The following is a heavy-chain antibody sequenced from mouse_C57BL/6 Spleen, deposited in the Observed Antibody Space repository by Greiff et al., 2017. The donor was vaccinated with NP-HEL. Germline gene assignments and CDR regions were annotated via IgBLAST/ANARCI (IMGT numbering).Heavy chain of an antibody. CDR1: GYTFTSYW. J-gene: IGHJ4*01. V-gene: IGHV1-53*01. D-gene: IGHD1-1*01. Sequence: VQLQQPGTELVKPGASVKLSCKASGYTFTSYWMHWVKQRPGQGLEWIGNINPSNGGTNYNEKFKRKATLTVDKSSSTAYMQLSSLTSEDSAVYYCARGAVGGYYAMDYWGQGTSVTVSS. CDR2: INPSNGGT. CDR3: ARGAVGGYYAMDY.